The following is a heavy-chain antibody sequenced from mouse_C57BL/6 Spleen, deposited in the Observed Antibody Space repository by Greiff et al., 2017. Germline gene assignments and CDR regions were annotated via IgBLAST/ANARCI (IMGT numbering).Heavy chain of an antibody. V-gene: IGHV1-80*01. CDR1: GYAFSSYW. Sequence: VKLQESGAELVKPGASVKISCKASGYAFSSYWMNWVKQRPGKGLEWIGQIYPGDGDTNYNGKFKGKATLTADKSSSTAYMQLSSLTSEDSAVYFCARDYTSGLDYAMDYWGQGTSVTVSS. CDR2: IYPGDGDT. CDR3: ARDYTSGLDYAMDY. J-gene: IGHJ4*01. D-gene: IGHD2-12*01.